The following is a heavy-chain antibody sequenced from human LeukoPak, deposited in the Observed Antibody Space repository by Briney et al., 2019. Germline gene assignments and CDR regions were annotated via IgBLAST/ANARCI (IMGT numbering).Heavy chain of an antibody. CDR3: ARSLDPRLYYYYGMDV. V-gene: IGHV3-64*01. CDR1: GFTFSSYA. CDR2: ISSNGGST. J-gene: IGHJ6*02. Sequence: GGSLRLSCAASGFTFSSYAMHWVRQAPGKGLEYVSAISSNGGSTYYANSVEGRFTISRDNSKNTLYLQMGSLRAEDMAVYYCARSLDPRLYYYYGMDVWGQGTTVTVSS.